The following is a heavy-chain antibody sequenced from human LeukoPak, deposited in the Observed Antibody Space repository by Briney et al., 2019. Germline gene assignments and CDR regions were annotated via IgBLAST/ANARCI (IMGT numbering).Heavy chain of an antibody. J-gene: IGHJ4*02. CDR2: IYPGDSDS. Sequence: GESLKISRKGSGYSFTSYWIGWVRQMPGKGLEWMGIIYPGDSDSRYSPSFQGQVTMSADKSTSTAYLQWSSLKASDTAMYYCARQDSRAFDYWGQGTLVTVSS. V-gene: IGHV5-51*01. CDR1: GYSFTSYW. D-gene: IGHD2-21*01. CDR3: ARQDSRAFDY.